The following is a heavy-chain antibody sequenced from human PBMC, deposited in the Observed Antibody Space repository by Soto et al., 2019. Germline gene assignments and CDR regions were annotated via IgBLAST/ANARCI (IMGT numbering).Heavy chain of an antibody. CDR2: ISGSGGST. V-gene: IGHV3-23*01. CDR1: GFTFSSYA. J-gene: IGHJ4*02. D-gene: IGHD2-2*01. CDR3: AKLRYCSSTSCRGNFDY. Sequence: EVQLLESGGGLVQPGGSLRLSCAASGFTFSSYAMSWVRQAPGKGLEWVSAISGSGGSTYYADSVKGRFTISRDNSKNPLYLQMNSLRAEDTAVYYCAKLRYCSSTSCRGNFDYWGQGTLVTVSS.